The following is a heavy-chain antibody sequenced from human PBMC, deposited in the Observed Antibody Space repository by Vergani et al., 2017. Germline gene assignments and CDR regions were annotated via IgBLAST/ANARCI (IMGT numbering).Heavy chain of an antibody. V-gene: IGHV1-46*01. Sequence: QVQLVQSGAEVKKPGASVKVSCKASGYTFTSYYMHWVRQAPGQGLEWMGKINPSGGSTSYAEKFQGRVTMTRDTSTSTVYMELCSLGSEDTAVYYCARTALAGTYETDYWGQGTLVTVSS. CDR2: INPSGGST. J-gene: IGHJ4*02. CDR1: GYTFTSYY. CDR3: ARTALAGTYETDY. D-gene: IGHD1-26*01.